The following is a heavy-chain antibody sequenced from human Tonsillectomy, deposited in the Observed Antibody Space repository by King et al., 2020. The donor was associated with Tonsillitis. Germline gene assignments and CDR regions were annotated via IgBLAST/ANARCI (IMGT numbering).Heavy chain of an antibody. CDR2: IDPSGGRT. J-gene: IGHJ4*02. CDR1: GYSFTSYY. Sequence: VQLVESGAEVKKPGASVKVSCKASGYSFTSYYIHWVRQAPGQGLEWMGIIDPSGGRTVYAQKFQGRVTMTRDTSTTTVYMDLSSLRSEDTAVYYCARSSALGDHWGPGTLVTVS. D-gene: IGHD6-6*01. CDR3: ARSSALGDH. V-gene: IGHV1-46*01.